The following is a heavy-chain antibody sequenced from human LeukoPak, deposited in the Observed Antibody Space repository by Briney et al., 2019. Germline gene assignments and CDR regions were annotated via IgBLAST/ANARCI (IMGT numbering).Heavy chain of an antibody. CDR1: DGSITNYY. CDR3: ARNAAVATSRTWFDP. D-gene: IGHD6-19*01. Sequence: SETLCLTCTVSDGSITNYYWSWIRQTPGKGLEWIGFTHYSESTIYNPSLKSRVTMSVDTSKNYLSLKLNSVTAADTAVYYCARNAAVATSRTWFDPWGQGTLVTVSS. CDR2: THYSEST. J-gene: IGHJ5*02. V-gene: IGHV4-59*08.